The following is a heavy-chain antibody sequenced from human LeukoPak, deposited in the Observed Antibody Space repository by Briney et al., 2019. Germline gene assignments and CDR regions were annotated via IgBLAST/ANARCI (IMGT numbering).Heavy chain of an antibody. CDR2: IYTSGST. J-gene: IGHJ3*02. Sequence: PSETLSLTGTVSGGSISSYYWSWIRQPAGKGLEWIGRIYTSGSTNYNPSLKSRVTMSVDTSKNQFSLKLSSVTAADTAVYYCARAGYDSSGYYVGDAFDIWGQGTMVTVSS. V-gene: IGHV4-4*07. CDR3: ARAGYDSSGYYVGDAFDI. D-gene: IGHD3-22*01. CDR1: GGSISSYY.